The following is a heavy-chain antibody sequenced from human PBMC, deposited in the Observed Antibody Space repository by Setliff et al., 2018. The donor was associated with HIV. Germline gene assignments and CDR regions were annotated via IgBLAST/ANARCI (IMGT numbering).Heavy chain of an antibody. Sequence: GESLKISCKGSGYTFTSYWISWVRQMPGKGLEWMGRIDPSDSYINYSPSFQGHVTISADKSISTAYLQWSSLKASDTAMYYCARRGYYYDSSGYYHYYYYGMDVWGQGTTVTVSS. J-gene: IGHJ6*02. D-gene: IGHD3-22*01. CDR2: IDPSDSYI. CDR3: ARRGYYYDSSGYYHYYYYGMDV. CDR1: GYTFTSYW. V-gene: IGHV5-10-1*01.